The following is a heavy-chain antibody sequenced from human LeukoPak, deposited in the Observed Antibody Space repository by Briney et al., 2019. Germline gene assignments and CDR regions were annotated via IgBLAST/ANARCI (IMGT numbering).Heavy chain of an antibody. CDR2: IYYSGST. J-gene: IGHJ1*01. CDR3: VRDHYYDSSGYTFRH. V-gene: IGHV4-59*01. D-gene: IGHD3-22*01. CDR1: GGSISGYF. Sequence: PSETLSLTCTVSGGSISGYFWSWIRQPPGKGLEWIGYIYYSGSTSYNPSLKSRVTISVDTSKNQFSLKLRSVTVADTAVYYCVRDHYYDSSGYTFRHWGQGTLVSVSS.